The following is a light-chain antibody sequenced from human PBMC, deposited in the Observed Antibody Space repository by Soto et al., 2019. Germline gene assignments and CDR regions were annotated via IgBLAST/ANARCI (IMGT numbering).Light chain of an antibody. CDR3: QVWDSGSAHVL. J-gene: IGLJ2*01. V-gene: IGLV3-21*01. CDR2: SDT. Sequence: SYELNQPPSVSVAPGETARISCGGNNIGSKGVHWYQQKTGQAPVLVIYSDTDLPPVIPERFSGSNSANMATLTISRVEAGDEAEYYCQVWDSGSAHVLFGGGTKLTVL. CDR1: NIGSKG.